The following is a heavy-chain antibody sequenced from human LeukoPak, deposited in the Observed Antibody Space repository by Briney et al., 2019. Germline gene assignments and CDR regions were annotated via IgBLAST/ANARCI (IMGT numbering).Heavy chain of an antibody. J-gene: IGHJ4*02. CDR3: ARGWDILTGYNGRHFDY. Sequence: GGSLRLSCAASGFTFSSYAMHWVRQAPGKGLEWVADISYDGSNKYYADSVKGRFTTSRDNSKNSLYLQMNSLRAEDTAVYYCARGWDILTGYNGRHFDYCGQGTLVTVSS. CDR2: ISYDGSNK. V-gene: IGHV3-30*04. CDR1: GFTFSSYA. D-gene: IGHD3-9*01.